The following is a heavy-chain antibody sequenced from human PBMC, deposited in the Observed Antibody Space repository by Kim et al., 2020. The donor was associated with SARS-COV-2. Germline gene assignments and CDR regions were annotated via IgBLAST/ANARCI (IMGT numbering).Heavy chain of an antibody. CDR2: ISGSGGST. CDR3: AKGDHIVATIPLNYGMDV. Sequence: GGSLRLSCAASGFTFSSYAMSWVRQAPGKGLEWVSAISGSGGSTYYADSVKGRFTISRDNSKNTLYLQMNSLRAEDTAVYYCAKGDHIVATIPLNYGMDVWGQGTTVTVSS. CDR1: GFTFSSYA. J-gene: IGHJ6*02. D-gene: IGHD5-12*01. V-gene: IGHV3-23*01.